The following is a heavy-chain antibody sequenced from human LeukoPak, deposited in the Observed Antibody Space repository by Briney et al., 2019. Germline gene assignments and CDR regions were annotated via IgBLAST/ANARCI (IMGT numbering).Heavy chain of an antibody. D-gene: IGHD1-26*01. Sequence: PGGSLRLSCAASGFTFSLYWMHWVRQGPGKGLMWVSRLNEDGTTADYADSVKGRFTMSRDNAKGKVFPEMRSLTVEDTAIYFCVRERIYYSDLAYKERENFDPWGRGTLVTVSS. CDR2: LNEDGTTA. V-gene: IGHV3-74*01. CDR3: VRERIYYSDLAYKERENFDP. CDR1: GFTFSLYW. J-gene: IGHJ5*02.